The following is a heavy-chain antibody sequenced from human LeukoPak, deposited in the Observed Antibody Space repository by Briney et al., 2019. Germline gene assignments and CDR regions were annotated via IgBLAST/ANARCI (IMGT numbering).Heavy chain of an antibody. D-gene: IGHD6-13*01. CDR2: INSFSKFR. CDR1: GFTFGDYY. V-gene: IGHV3-11*03. CDR3: ARPTIAAAGNFEY. J-gene: IGHJ4*02. Sequence: PGGSLRLSCAASGFTFGDYYMSWNRQAPGKGLEWVSRINSFSKFRSYAGSVKGRFTISRGNAKNSLYLQVNSLRAEDTAVYYCARPTIAAAGNFEYWGQGTLVSVSS.